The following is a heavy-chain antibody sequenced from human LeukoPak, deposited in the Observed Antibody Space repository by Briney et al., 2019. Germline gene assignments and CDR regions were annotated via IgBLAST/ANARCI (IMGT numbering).Heavy chain of an antibody. J-gene: IGHJ4*02. V-gene: IGHV3-23*01. Sequence: GGSLRLSCAVSGFTFRSYGMGWVRQAPGKGLEWVSGISGTGSTTDYADSVQGRLTISRDNSKNTLYLQMNSLRAEDTAVYYCAKDSDFRTGYFDYWGQGTQVTVSS. CDR3: AKDSDFRTGYFDY. D-gene: IGHD3/OR15-3a*01. CDR1: GFTFRSYG. CDR2: ISGTGSTT.